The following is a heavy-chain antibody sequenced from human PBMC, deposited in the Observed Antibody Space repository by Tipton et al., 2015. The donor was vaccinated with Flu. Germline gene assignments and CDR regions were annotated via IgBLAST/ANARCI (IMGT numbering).Heavy chain of an antibody. Sequence: PRLSCAASGFTFTTFWMHWVRQAPGKGLVWLSRVKGDGTSTVYADSVQGRFTISRDNAKNTVYLQMNGLRAEDTAVYFCATGVGHYYDRWGQGTLVTVSS. CDR3: ATGVGHYYDR. CDR2: VKGDGTST. J-gene: IGHJ4*02. CDR1: GFTFTTFW. V-gene: IGHV3-74*01. D-gene: IGHD3-22*01.